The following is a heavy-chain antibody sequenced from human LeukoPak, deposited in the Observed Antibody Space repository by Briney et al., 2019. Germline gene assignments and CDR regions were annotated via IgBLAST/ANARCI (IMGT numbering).Heavy chain of an antibody. CDR1: GYSVNSGAHY. Sequence: PSETLSLTSTVSGYSVNSGAHYWSWIRQYPGKGLEWIGQIFFTGRTDYNPSLKSRLTISIDTSKNQFSMELSSVSVADTATYFCARDRASGMDFWGQGTLVTVSS. CDR3: ARDRASGMDF. J-gene: IGHJ4*02. V-gene: IGHV4-31*03. CDR2: IFFTGRT. D-gene: IGHD3-10*01.